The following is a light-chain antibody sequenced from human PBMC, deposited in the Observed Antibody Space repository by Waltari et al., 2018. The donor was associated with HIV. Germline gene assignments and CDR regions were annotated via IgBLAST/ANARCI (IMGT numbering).Light chain of an antibody. CDR2: DNH. Sequence: QSVLTQPPSVSGAPGQRVTIACTGTRSNIGAGFDVHWYQQIPGNAPKLLIYDNHQRPAGGPDLFAGSKSCTAASLAITGLQSEDEADYYCQSYDMSQSGSLVFGGGTKRTVL. J-gene: IGLJ2*01. CDR3: QSYDMSQSGSLV. V-gene: IGLV1-40*01. CDR1: RSNIGAGFD.